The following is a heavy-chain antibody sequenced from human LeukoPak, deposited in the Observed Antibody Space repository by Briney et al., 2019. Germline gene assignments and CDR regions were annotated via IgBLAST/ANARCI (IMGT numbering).Heavy chain of an antibody. Sequence: GGSLRLSCAASGFTFSSYGMHWVRQAPGKGLEWVAVIWYDGSNKYYADSVKGRFTISRDNSKNTLYLQMNSLRAEDTAVYYCAREWYDSSGYFDYWGQGTLVTVSS. D-gene: IGHD3-22*01. CDR3: AREWYDSSGYFDY. V-gene: IGHV3-33*01. J-gene: IGHJ4*02. CDR1: GFTFSSYG. CDR2: IWYDGSNK.